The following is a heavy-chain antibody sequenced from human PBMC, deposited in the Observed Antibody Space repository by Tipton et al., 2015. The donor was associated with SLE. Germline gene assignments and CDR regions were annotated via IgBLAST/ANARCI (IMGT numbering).Heavy chain of an antibody. J-gene: IGHJ2*01. Sequence: TLSLTCTVSGGSISSFYWSWIRQPPGKGLEWIGYIYYSGSTNYNPSLKSRVTISVDTSKNQFSLKLSSVTAADTAVYYCAAQPVAGLWYCCRWGRVSLGTVSS. D-gene: IGHD1-14*01. CDR2: IYYSGST. V-gene: IGHV4-59*01. CDR3: AAQPVAGLWYCCR. CDR1: GGSISSFY.